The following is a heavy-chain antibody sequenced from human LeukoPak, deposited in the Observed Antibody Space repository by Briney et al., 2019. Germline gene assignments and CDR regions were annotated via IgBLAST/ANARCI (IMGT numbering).Heavy chain of an antibody. J-gene: IGHJ5*02. CDR1: GFTFSSYA. CDR2: ISYDGSNK. Sequence: GGSLRLSCAASGFTFSSYAMHWVRQAPGKGLEWVAVISYDGSNKYYADSVKGRFTISRDNSKNTLYLQMNSLRAEDTAVYYCARAPASWAWFDPWGQGTLVTVSS. V-gene: IGHV3-30*14. D-gene: IGHD7-27*01. CDR3: ARAPASWAWFDP.